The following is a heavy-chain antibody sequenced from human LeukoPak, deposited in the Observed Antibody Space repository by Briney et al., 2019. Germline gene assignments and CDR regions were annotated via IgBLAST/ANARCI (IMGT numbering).Heavy chain of an antibody. Sequence: GGSLRLSCAASGFTFNTDWTSWVRQAPGKGLEWVANIKEDGSEIYYVDSVKGRFTISRDNAKNSLYLQMNSLRAEDTAVYYCARGVYYFDYWGQGTLVTVSS. CDR3: ARGVYYFDY. V-gene: IGHV3-7*03. CDR1: GFTFNTDW. D-gene: IGHD2/OR15-2a*01. CDR2: IKEDGSEI. J-gene: IGHJ4*02.